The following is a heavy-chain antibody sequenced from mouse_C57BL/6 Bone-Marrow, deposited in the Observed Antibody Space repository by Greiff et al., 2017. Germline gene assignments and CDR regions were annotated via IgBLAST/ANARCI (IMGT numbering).Heavy chain of an antibody. D-gene: IGHD4-1*01. CDR2: IDPSDSET. CDR1: GYTFTSYW. CDR3: ARGMGPRYFDV. Sequence: QVQLQQPGAELVRPGSSVKLSCKASGYTFTSYWMHWVKQRPIQGLEWIGKIDPSDSETHYNQTFKDKGTLTVDKSSSTAYMQLSSLTSEDSAVYYCARGMGPRYFDVWGTGTTVTVSS. J-gene: IGHJ1*03. V-gene: IGHV1-52*01.